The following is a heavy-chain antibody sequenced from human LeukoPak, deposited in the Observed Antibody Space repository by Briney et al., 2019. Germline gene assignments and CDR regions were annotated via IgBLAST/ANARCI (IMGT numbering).Heavy chain of an antibody. CDR3: AKDQGSTSWYSDY. Sequence: GGSLRLSCAASGFTFSSYGKSWVRQAPGKGLEWVSGISGSGGSTYYADSVKGRFTISRDNSKNTLFLQMNSLRAEDTAIYYCAKDQGSTSWYSDYWGQGTLVTVSS. J-gene: IGHJ4*02. CDR1: GFTFSSYG. V-gene: IGHV3-23*01. D-gene: IGHD2-2*01. CDR2: ISGSGGST.